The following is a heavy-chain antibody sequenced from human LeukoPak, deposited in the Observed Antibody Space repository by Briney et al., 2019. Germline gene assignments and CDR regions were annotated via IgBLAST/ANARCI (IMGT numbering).Heavy chain of an antibody. J-gene: IGHJ4*02. V-gene: IGHV3-7*01. CDR2: IKQDGSEK. CDR1: GLTFSNYW. CDR3: ARDPPSRYGDENYFDY. Sequence: GGSLRLSCAASGLTFSNYWMDWVRQAPGKGLEWVANIKQDGSEKNYVDSVKGRFIISRDNAKNSLYLQMNSLRAEDTAVYYCARDPPSRYGDENYFDYWGQGTLVTVSS. D-gene: IGHD4-17*01.